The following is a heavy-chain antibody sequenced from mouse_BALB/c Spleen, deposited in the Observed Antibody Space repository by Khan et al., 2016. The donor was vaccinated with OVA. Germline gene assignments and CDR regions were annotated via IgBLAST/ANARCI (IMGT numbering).Heavy chain of an antibody. CDR1: GFTFSSYG. V-gene: IGHV5-6-3*01. CDR2: INSNGGST. CDR3: ARMARTIN. Sequence: EVQLLETGGGLVQPGGSLKLSCAASGFTFSSYGMSWVRQTPDKRLELVATINSNGGSTYYPDSVKGRFTISRDNAKNTLYLQMSSLKSEDTAMYYCARMARTINWGKGTTLTVSS. J-gene: IGHJ2*01.